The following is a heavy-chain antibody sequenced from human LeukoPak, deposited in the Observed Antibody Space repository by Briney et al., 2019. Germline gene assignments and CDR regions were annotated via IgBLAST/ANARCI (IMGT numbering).Heavy chain of an antibody. D-gene: IGHD2/OR15-2a*01. J-gene: IGHJ3*02. CDR3: ARRPSSPRAFDI. V-gene: IGHV4-59*12. Sequence: SETLSLTCTVSGGSISSYYWSWIRQPPGKGLEWIGYIYYSGSTNYNPSLKSRVTISVDTSKNQFSLKLSSVTAADTAVYYCARRPSSPRAFDIWGQGTMVTVSS. CDR1: GGSISSYY. CDR2: IYYSGST.